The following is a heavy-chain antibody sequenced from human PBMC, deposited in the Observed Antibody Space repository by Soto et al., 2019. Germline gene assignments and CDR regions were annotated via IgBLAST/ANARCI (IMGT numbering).Heavy chain of an antibody. D-gene: IGHD3-22*01. J-gene: IGHJ4*02. CDR1: GFTLSNYG. V-gene: IGHV3-23*01. CDR2: ILGGDYST. Sequence: GGSLRLSCAASGFTLSNYGMSWVRQAPGKGLEWVSRILGGDYSTYYADAVKGRFIISRDNSKNTLFLYMNSLRAEDTAVYFCAKDMHPNYYYDTSGPVACFDNWGLGTQVTVSS. CDR3: AKDMHPNYYYDTSGPVACFDN.